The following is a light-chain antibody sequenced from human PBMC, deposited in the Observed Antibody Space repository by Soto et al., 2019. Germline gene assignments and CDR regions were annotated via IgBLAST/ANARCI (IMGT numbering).Light chain of an antibody. CDR2: DAS. Sequence: IQMTQSPSTLSASVGDRVTITCRASQSIRYWVAWYQHKPGRAPKLLIYDASTLESGVPTRFSGSGSGTEFTLTISSLHPDDFATYYCQQYNILPTFGQGTKVDIK. V-gene: IGKV1-5*01. J-gene: IGKJ1*01. CDR1: QSIRYW. CDR3: QQYNILPT.